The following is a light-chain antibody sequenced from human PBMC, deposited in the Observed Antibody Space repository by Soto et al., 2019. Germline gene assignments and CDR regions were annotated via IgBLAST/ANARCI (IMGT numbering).Light chain of an antibody. CDR1: ISDVSGYNF. CDR3: SSYTSSKTYV. CDR2: DVS. V-gene: IGLV2-14*03. J-gene: IGLJ1*01. Sequence: QSALTQPASVSGSPGQSITISCTGTISDVSGYNFVSWYQQYPGKAPKLMIYDVSNRPSGVSNRFSGSKSGNTASLTISGLQAEDEADYYCSSYTSSKTYVFGAGTKVTVL.